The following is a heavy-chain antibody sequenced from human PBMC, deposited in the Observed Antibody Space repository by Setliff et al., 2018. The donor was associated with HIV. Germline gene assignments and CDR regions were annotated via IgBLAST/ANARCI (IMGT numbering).Heavy chain of an antibody. CDR3: ARDRDSYGFSYFFDY. V-gene: IGHV3-21*04. Sequence: GGSLRLSCAASGFTFSNYWMHWVRQAPGKGLEWVSSITSNLRYIYADSVKGRFTISRDNTRNSLYLQMNSLRADDTAVYYCARDRDSYGFSYFFDYWGQGTLVTVSS. J-gene: IGHJ4*02. CDR2: ITSNLRYI. D-gene: IGHD5-18*01. CDR1: GFTFSNYW.